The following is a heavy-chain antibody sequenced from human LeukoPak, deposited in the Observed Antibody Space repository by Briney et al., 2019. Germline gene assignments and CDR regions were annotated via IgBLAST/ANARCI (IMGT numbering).Heavy chain of an antibody. J-gene: IGHJ6*03. V-gene: IGHV3-30*01. CDR3: ARDGPSSSSHLFYMGV. CDR1: GFTFRNYA. D-gene: IGHD6-6*01. Sequence: GSLRLSFPASGFTFRNYAMHWVRQAPGKGLEWVAVISYDGSNKYYADSVKGRFTISRDNSKNTLYLQMYSLRAEDTAVYYCARDGPSSSSHLFYMGVWGKGTTVTVSS. CDR2: ISYDGSNK.